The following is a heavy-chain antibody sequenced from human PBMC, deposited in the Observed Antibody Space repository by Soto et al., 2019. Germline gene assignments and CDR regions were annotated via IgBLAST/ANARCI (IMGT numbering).Heavy chain of an antibody. J-gene: IGHJ4*02. CDR1: GFPFTTYA. CDR2: ISGSDGST. CDR3: EKVIAVVRDVPRPFDY. D-gene: IGHD3-10*01. Sequence: EVQLLESGGGLVQPGGSLRLSCAASGFPFTTYAMSWVRQAPGKGLEWVSAISGSDGSTYYADSVKGRFTISRDSSKNTLFLQMNSLRAEDTALYYCEKVIAVVRDVPRPFDYWGQGTLVTVSS. V-gene: IGHV3-23*01.